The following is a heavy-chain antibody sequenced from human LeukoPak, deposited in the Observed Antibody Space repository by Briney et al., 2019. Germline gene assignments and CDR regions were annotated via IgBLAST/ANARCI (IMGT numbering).Heavy chain of an antibody. CDR3: ASGTIFGVVIAFFDY. D-gene: IGHD3-3*01. CDR1: GGTFSSYA. V-gene: IGHV1-69*13. J-gene: IGHJ4*02. CDR2: IIPIFGTA. Sequence: SVKVSCKASGGTFSSYAISWVRQAPGQGLEWMGGIIPIFGTANYAQKFQGRVTITADESTSTAYMELSSLRSEDTAVYYCASGTIFGVVIAFFDYWGQGTLVTVSS.